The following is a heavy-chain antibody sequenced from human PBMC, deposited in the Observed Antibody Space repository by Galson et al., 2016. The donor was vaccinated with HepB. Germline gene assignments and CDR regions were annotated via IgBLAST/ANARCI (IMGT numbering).Heavy chain of an antibody. J-gene: IGHJ4*02. D-gene: IGHD6-19*01. CDR1: GFTFSSFG. Sequence: SLRLSCAGSGFTFSSFGLHWVRQAPGKGLDWVAVISHNGNYKYYADSVKGRFTISRNNSKTTVYLQMNSLRAEDTAVYYWAKDPSRLLEAGRLDSWGQGTLGTVSS. V-gene: IGHV3-30*18. CDR2: ISHNGNYK. CDR3: AKDPSRLLEAGRLDS.